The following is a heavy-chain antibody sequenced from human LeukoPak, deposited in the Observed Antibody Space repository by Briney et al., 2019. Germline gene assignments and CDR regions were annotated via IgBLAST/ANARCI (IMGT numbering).Heavy chain of an antibody. D-gene: IGHD2-15*01. CDR2: IYPGDSDT. Sequence: GESLKISCKGSGYSFTSYGIGWVRQMPGKGLEWMGIIYPGDSDTRYSPSFQGQVTISADKSISTAYLQWSSLKASDTAMYYCARQYCSGGSCYNAFDIWGQGTMVTVSS. J-gene: IGHJ3*02. V-gene: IGHV5-51*01. CDR3: ARQYCSGGSCYNAFDI. CDR1: GYSFTSYG.